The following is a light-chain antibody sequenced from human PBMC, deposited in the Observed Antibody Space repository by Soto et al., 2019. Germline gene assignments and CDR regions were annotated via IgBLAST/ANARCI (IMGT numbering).Light chain of an antibody. V-gene: IGKV1-5*03. Sequence: DIQMTQSPSTLSASVGDRVTITCRASESISSWLAWYQQKPGKAPKLLIYKASSLESGVPSRFSGSGSGTEFTLTISSLQPDDFATYYCQQYNSYSLPFGGGTKVEIK. CDR3: QQYNSYSLP. CDR2: KAS. CDR1: ESISSW. J-gene: IGKJ4*01.